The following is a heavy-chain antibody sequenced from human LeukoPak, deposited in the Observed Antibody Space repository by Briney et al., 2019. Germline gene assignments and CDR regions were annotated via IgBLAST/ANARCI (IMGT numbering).Heavy chain of an antibody. V-gene: IGHV1-69*06. J-gene: IGHJ4*02. D-gene: IGHD3-22*01. CDR3: ARGRYDSSGYYWNYFDY. Sequence: GASVKVSCKASGGTFSSYAISWVRQAPGQGLEWMGGIIPIFGTANYAQKFQGRVTITADKSTSTAYMELSSLRSEDTAVYYCARGRYDSSGYYWNYFDYWGQGTLVTVSS. CDR2: IIPIFGTA. CDR1: GGTFSSYA.